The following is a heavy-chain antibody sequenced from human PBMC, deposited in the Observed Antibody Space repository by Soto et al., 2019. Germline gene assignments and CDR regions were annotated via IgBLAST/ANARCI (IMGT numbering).Heavy chain of an antibody. D-gene: IGHD3-16*01. V-gene: IGHV1-18*01. CDR2: LSADNGDT. CDR1: GYTFTSFG. J-gene: IGHJ4*02. CDR3: ARDGGGYFDC. Sequence: QDQLVQSGAEVKKPGASVKVSCKASGYTFTSFGISWVRQVPGQGLEWMGWLSADNGDTKYEQSLQGRVTMTTDTSTSTAHRELRSLRSDDTAVYYCARDGGGYFDCWGQGTLVTVSS.